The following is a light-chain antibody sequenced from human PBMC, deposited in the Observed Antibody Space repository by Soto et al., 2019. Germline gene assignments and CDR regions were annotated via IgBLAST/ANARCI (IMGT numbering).Light chain of an antibody. CDR1: QDIGHY. Sequence: DIQMTQSPSSLSASVGDRVTITCQASQDIGHYLNWYQQKAGKAPKLLIYDVSNLETGVPSRFSGGGSGTSFTFTISSLQPEDVATYFCLQHNSYPLTFGGGTKVEIK. J-gene: IGKJ4*01. CDR2: DVS. V-gene: IGKV1-33*01. CDR3: LQHNSYPLT.